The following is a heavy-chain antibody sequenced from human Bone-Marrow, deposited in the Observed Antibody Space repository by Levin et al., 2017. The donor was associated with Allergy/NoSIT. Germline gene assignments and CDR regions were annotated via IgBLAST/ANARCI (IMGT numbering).Heavy chain of an antibody. Sequence: PSETLSLTCTVSGGSINSDGDYWTWIRQHPGKGLEFIGYIYYSGSAYYNPSLKSRVTISVDTSKNQFTLKLSSVTAEDTAVYYCARAVLSISYYYGMDVWGQGTTVTVSS. V-gene: IGHV4-31*03. CDR1: GGSINSDGDY. D-gene: IGHD3-9*01. CDR2: IYYSGSA. CDR3: ARAVLSISYYYGMDV. J-gene: IGHJ6*02.